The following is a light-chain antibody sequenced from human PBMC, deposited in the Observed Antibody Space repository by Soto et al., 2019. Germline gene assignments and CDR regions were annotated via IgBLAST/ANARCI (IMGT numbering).Light chain of an antibody. CDR3: CSYAGSGTPYV. V-gene: IGLV2-23*02. CDR2: VVG. CDR1: SSEVGSYNL. Sequence: QSALPQPASVSGSPGQSITISCTGTSSEVGSYNLVSWYQHHPGKAPKLMIYVVGKRPSGVSSRFSGSKSGNTASLTISGLRAEDEADYYCCSYAGSGTPYVFGTGTKVTVL. J-gene: IGLJ1*01.